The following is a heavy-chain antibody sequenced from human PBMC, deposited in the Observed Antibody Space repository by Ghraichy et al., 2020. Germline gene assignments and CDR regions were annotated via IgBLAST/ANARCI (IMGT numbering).Heavy chain of an antibody. V-gene: IGHV4-4*02. J-gene: IGHJ3*02. CDR2: IYHSGST. CDR3: ARGGIVGATDAFDI. CDR1: GGSISSSNW. Sequence: SETLSLTCAVSGGSISSSNWWSWVRQPPGKGLEWIGEIYHSGSTNYNPSLKSRVTISVDKSKNQFSLKLSSVTAADTAVYYCARGGIVGATDAFDIWGQGTMVTVSS. D-gene: IGHD1-26*01.